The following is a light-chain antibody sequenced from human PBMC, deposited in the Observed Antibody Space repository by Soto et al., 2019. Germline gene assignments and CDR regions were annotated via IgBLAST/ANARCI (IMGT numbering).Light chain of an antibody. V-gene: IGKV3-15*01. CDR2: GAS. CDR3: QQYNNWPPIT. Sequence: IVMTQSPATLSVSPWEGATLSCRASQSVSSKLAWYQQKPGQAPRLLIYGASTRATGIPARFSGSGSGTEFILTISSLQSEDFAVYYCQQYNNWPPITFGQGTRLEIK. CDR1: QSVSSK. J-gene: IGKJ5*01.